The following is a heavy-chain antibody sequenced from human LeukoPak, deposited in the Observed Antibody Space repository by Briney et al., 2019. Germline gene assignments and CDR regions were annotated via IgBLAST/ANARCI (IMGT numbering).Heavy chain of an antibody. CDR2: ISYSGST. J-gene: IGHJ4*02. Sequence: TSETLSLTCTVSGGSISSYYWSWIRQPPGKGLEWIGYISYSGSTNYNPSLKSRVTISVDTSKNQSSLKLSSVTAADTAVYYCASVEVYCSSTSCYTHYDYWGQGTLVTVSS. CDR1: GGSISSYY. D-gene: IGHD2-2*02. CDR3: ASVEVYCSSTSCYTHYDY. V-gene: IGHV4-59*01.